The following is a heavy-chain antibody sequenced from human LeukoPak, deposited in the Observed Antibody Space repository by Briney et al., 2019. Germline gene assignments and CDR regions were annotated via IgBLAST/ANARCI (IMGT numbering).Heavy chain of an antibody. CDR2: INHSGST. CDR3: ARGTALWFGELRWFDP. J-gene: IGHJ5*02. V-gene: IGHV4-34*01. CDR1: GGSFRGYY. Sequence: PSETLSLTCGVYGGSFRGYYWSWIRQPPGKGLEGMGEINHSGSTNYNPSLKSRVTISVDTSKNQFSLKLSSVTAADTAVYYCARGTALWFGELRWFDPWGQGTLVTVAS. D-gene: IGHD3-10*01.